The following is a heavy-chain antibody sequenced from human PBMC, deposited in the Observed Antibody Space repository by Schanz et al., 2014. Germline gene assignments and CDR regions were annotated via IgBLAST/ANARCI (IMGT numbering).Heavy chain of an antibody. CDR3: ARDRRNADLDY. J-gene: IGHJ4*02. V-gene: IGHV3-48*01. CDR1: GFTFSSYS. D-gene: IGHD1-1*01. Sequence: EVQLVESGGGLVKPGGFLRLSCAASGFTFSSYSFNWVRQAPGKGLEWISYITYNGGTIYYADSVKGRFTISRDNAKNSLYLEMNSLRAEDTALYYCARDRRNADLDYWGQGTLVTVSS. CDR2: ITYNGGTI.